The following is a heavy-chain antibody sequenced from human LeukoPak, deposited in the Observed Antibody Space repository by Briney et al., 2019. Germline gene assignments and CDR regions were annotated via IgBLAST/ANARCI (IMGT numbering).Heavy chain of an antibody. CDR3: ARDGKGEQWLVQDY. J-gene: IGHJ4*02. D-gene: IGHD6-19*01. V-gene: IGHV4-4*07. CDR1: GGSISSCY. Sequence: SETLSLTCTVSGGSISSCYWSWIRQPAGKGLEWIGRIYTSGSTNYNPSLKSRVTMSVDTSKNQFSLKLSSVTAADTAVYYCARDGKGEQWLVQDYWGQGTLVTVSS. CDR2: IYTSGST.